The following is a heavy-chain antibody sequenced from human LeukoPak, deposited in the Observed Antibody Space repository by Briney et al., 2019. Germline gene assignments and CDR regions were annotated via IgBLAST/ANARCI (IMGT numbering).Heavy chain of an antibody. CDR1: GGSISSSSYY. CDR3: APYGGNGGFDY. V-gene: IGHV4-39*07. CDR2: IHYSGST. Sequence: PSETLSLTCTVSGGSISSSSYYWGWIRQPPGKGLEWIGSIHYSGSTNYNPSLKSRVTISVDTSKNQFSLKLSSVTAVDTAVYYCAPYGGNGGFDYWGQGTLVTVSS. J-gene: IGHJ4*02. D-gene: IGHD4-23*01.